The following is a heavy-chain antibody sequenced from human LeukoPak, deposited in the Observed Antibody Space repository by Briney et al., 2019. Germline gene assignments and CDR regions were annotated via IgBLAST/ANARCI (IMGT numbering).Heavy chain of an antibody. V-gene: IGHV3-30*04. J-gene: IGHJ4*02. CDR3: ARDDRGIAAAGFFDY. CDR2: ISYDGSNK. CDR1: GFTFSIFA. Sequence: PGRSLRLSCAASGFTFSIFAMHWVRQAPGKGLEWVAVISYDGSNKYYADSVKGRFTISRDNSKNTLYLQMNSLTADDTAVYYCARDDRGIAAAGFFDYWGQGTLVTVSS. D-gene: IGHD6-13*01.